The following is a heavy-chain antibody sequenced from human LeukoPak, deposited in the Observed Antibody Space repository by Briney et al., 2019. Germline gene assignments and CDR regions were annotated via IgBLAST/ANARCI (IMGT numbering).Heavy chain of an antibody. V-gene: IGHV3-30*04. CDR1: GFTFSHYA. Sequence: SGGSLRLSCAASGFTFSHYALHWVRQAPGKGLEWVALIGHDGADKYYADFVKGRFLISRDNSKNMLFLQMNSLIIEDTAVYYLWKNLSLLCLYPQKFWGQGTLV. CDR3: WKNLSLLCLYPQKF. D-gene: IGHD3-10*02. J-gene: IGHJ4*02. CDR2: IGHDGADK.